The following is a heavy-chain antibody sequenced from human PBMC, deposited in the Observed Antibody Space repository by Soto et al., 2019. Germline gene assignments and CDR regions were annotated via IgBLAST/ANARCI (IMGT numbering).Heavy chain of an antibody. D-gene: IGHD2-15*01. CDR3: ARGFRVAATRWWFDP. CDR1: GYTFTSYA. J-gene: IGHJ5*02. Sequence: ASVKVSCKASGYTFTSYAMRWVRQAPGQRLEWMGWISTYNGNTNYAQKLQGRVTMTTDTSTSTAYMELRSLRSDDTAVYYCARGFRVAATRWWFDPWGQGTLVTVSS. CDR2: ISTYNGNT. V-gene: IGHV1-18*01.